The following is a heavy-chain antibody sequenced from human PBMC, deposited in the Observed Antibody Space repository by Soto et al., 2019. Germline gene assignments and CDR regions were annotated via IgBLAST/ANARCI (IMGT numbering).Heavy chain of an antibody. CDR3: ARDWYSGYDYGY. D-gene: IGHD5-12*01. CDR2: IIPILSIA. CDR1: GGTFSSYT. Sequence: QVQLVQSGAEVKKPGSSVKVSCKASGGTFSSYTISWVRQAPGQGLEWMGRIIPILSIANYAQKFQGRVTITADKSTSTAYMELSSLRSEDTAVYYCARDWYSGYDYGYWGQGTLVTVSS. J-gene: IGHJ4*02. V-gene: IGHV1-69*08.